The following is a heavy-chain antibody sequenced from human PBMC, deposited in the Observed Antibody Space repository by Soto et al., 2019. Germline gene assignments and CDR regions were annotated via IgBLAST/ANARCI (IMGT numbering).Heavy chain of an antibody. CDR1: GGSMRNYF. CDR2: IHYSGATSFFP. V-gene: IGHV4-59*01. J-gene: IGHJ4*02. Sequence: LSLTCTVSGGSMRNYFWTWIRQPPGKGLEWIGYIHYSGATSFFPSYSPSLGGRVTISEDTSKNQFSLKLLSVTTADTAVYFCAAGEASSRNLAPYYLDFWGQGTLVTVSS. CDR3: AAGEASSRNLAPYYLDF. D-gene: IGHD6-13*01.